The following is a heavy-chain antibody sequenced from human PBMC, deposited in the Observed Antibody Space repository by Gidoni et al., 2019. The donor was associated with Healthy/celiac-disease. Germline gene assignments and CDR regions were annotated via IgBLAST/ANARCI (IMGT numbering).Heavy chain of an antibody. CDR1: GFTFSSYA. Sequence: EVQLLESGGGLVQPGGSLRLSCAASGFTFSSYARSWVRQAPGKGLEWVSAISGSGGSTYYADSVKGRFTISRDNAKNTLYLQMNSLRAEDTAVYYCAKAPYDSSGYFYWGQGTLVTVSS. CDR3: AKAPYDSSGYFY. D-gene: IGHD3-22*01. J-gene: IGHJ4*02. CDR2: ISGSGGST. V-gene: IGHV3-23*01.